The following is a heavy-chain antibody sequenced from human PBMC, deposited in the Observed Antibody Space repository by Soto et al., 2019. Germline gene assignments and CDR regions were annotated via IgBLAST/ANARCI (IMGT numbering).Heavy chain of an antibody. CDR3: ARDFYDFWSGYWNYYFDY. CDR1: GFTFSSYW. V-gene: IGHV3-7*05. J-gene: IGHJ4*02. D-gene: IGHD3-3*01. CDR2: IKQDGSEK. Sequence: EVQLVESGGGLVQPGGSLRLSCAASGFTFSSYWMSWVRQAPGKGLEWVANIKQDGSEKYYVDSVKGRFTISRDNAKKSLYLQMNSLRAEDTAVYYCARDFYDFWSGYWNYYFDYWGQGTLVTVSS.